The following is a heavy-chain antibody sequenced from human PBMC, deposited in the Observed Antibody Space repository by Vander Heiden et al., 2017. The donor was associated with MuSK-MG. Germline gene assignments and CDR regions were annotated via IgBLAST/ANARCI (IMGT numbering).Heavy chain of an antibody. Sequence: EVQLVESVRGLLKPGGSIRLSRAASASTFSNPWMTRVCQARGKGMEWVDRIKCKTEGGTTAYATRVKGRYTISRDDSKNTLYLQMNSLKTEDTAVYYCTTDDYLGSSGWYTGDYFDYWGQVTLVTVSS. CDR3: TTDDYLGSSGWYTGDYFDY. V-gene: IGHV3-15*01. J-gene: IGHJ4*02. CDR2: IKCKTEGGTT. D-gene: IGHD6-19*01. CDR1: ASTFSNPW.